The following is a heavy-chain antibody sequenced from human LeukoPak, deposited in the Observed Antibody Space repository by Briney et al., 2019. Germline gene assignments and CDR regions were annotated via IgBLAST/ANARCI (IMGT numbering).Heavy chain of an antibody. J-gene: IGHJ3*02. Sequence: GGSLRLSCAASGFTFSSYSMNWVRQAPGKGLECVSYISSSSSTIYYADSVKGRFTISRDNAKNSLYLQMNNLRAEDTAVYYCARWGYESVFDIWGQGTMVTVSS. CDR1: GFTFSSYS. CDR2: ISSSSSTI. CDR3: ARWGYESVFDI. D-gene: IGHD5-12*01. V-gene: IGHV3-48*04.